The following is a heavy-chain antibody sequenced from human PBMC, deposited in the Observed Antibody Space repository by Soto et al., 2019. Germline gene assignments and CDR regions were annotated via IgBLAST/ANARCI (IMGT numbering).Heavy chain of an antibody. CDR1: GFSRSTDGLG. CDR2: IYWDDDN. D-gene: IGHD3-10*01. CDR3: ARRDYYASGSLTFDY. J-gene: IGHJ4*02. V-gene: IGHV2-5*02. Sequence: QITLKASGPALVKPTQTLTLTCNVSGFSRSTDGLGVGWIRQPPGKALEWLALIYWDDDNRYRPSLRSRLTITKDTSKNQVVLTMTNMDPLDTATYYCARRDYYASGSLTFDYWGQGNLVTVSS.